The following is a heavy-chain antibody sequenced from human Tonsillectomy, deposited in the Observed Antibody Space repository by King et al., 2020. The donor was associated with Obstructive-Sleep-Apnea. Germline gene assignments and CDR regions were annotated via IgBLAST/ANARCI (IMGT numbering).Heavy chain of an antibody. CDR1: GGSISSSDYY. J-gene: IGHJ4*02. CDR3: VREDYGDFECAY. V-gene: IGHV4-39*07. D-gene: IGHD4-17*01. CDR2: ILYSVST. Sequence: QLQESGPGLVKPSETLSLTCTVSGGSISSSDYYWGWIRQPPGKGLVWIGSILYSVSTYYNPSLQRRVTISLDTSKNHFSLRLSLVTAVDTAVYYCVREDYGDFECAYWGQGTLVTVSS.